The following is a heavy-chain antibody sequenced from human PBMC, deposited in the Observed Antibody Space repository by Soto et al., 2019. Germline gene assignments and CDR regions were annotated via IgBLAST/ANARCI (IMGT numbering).Heavy chain of an antibody. CDR1: GYTFSNYG. Sequence: QVQLVQSGGEVKRPGASVKVSCKTSGYTFSNYGITWVRQAPGQPLEWLGWISLYSDGANYAQKFQGRVSMTTDTSTTTAYMELRSLRSDDTAVYYCAKGFIVVVTVLRSDDAFDVWGQGTLVTVSS. V-gene: IGHV1-18*01. J-gene: IGHJ3*01. D-gene: IGHD2-21*02. CDR2: ISLYSDGA. CDR3: AKGFIVVVTVLRSDDAFDV.